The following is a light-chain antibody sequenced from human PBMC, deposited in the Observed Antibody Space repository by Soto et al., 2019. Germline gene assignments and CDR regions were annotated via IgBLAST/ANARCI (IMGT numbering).Light chain of an antibody. Sequence: DIQMTQSPSTLSASVGARVPITCRASQSIRNWLAWYQDKPGKAPKLLIYGASSLESGVPSRFSGSGSGTEFSLTISSLQSEDFAVYYCQQYSKWPITFGQGTRLEIK. J-gene: IGKJ5*01. CDR2: GAS. CDR1: QSIRNW. CDR3: QQYSKWPIT. V-gene: IGKV1-5*01.